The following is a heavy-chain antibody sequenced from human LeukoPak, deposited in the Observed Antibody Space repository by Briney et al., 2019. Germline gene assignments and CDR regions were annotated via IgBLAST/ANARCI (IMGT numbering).Heavy chain of an antibody. CDR3: ARLPRGLIRSY. J-gene: IGHJ4*02. Sequence: SETLSLTCTVSGGSISSSSYYWGWIRQPPGKGLEWIGTIYHGGSTDSYSGSTYYKPSLKSRVVISVDTSKNQFSLRLNSVTAADTAVYYCARLPRGLIRSYWGQGTLVTVSS. CDR2: IYHGGSTDSYSGST. CDR1: GGSISSSSYY. V-gene: IGHV4-39*01. D-gene: IGHD3-16*01.